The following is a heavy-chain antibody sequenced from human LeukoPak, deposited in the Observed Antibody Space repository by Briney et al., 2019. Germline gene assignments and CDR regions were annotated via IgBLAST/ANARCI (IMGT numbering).Heavy chain of an antibody. J-gene: IGHJ4*02. CDR2: MNPNSGDT. CDR3: GGGGGYFDGSGYHWIFDY. CDR1: GYTFTNYD. V-gene: IGHV1-8*01. D-gene: IGHD3-22*01. Sequence: ASVKVSCKASGYTFTNYDINWVRQAPGQGLEWMGWMNPNSGDTGYAQRFQGRVTMTRKTSITTAYMELSSLRSEDTAVYYCGGGGGYFDGSGYHWIFDYWGQGALVTVSS.